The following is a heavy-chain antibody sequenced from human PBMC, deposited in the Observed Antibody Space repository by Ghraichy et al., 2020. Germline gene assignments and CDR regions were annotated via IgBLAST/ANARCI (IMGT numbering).Heavy chain of an antibody. J-gene: IGHJ4*02. CDR2: ISYDGSNK. D-gene: IGHD5-18*01. CDR1: GFTFSSYG. CDR3: AKDGGYSYGYYFDY. V-gene: IGHV3-30*18. Sequence: GEYLNISCAASGFTFSSYGMHWVRQAPGKGLEWVAVISYDGSNKYYADSVKGRFTISRDNSKNTLYLQMNSLRAEDTAVYYCAKDGGYSYGYYFDYWGQGTLVTVSS.